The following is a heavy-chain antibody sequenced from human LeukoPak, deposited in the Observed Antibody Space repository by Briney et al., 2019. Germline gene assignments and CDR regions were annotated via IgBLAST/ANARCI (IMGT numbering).Heavy chain of an antibody. CDR2: IYYSGST. D-gene: IGHD6-19*01. J-gene: IGHJ5*02. Sequence: SETLSLTCTVSGGSISSSSYYWGWIRQPPGKGLEWIGSIYYSGSTYYNPSLKSRVTISVDTSKNQFSLKLSSVTAADTAVYYCARDRIAVAGTKGFATLTGVFDPWGQGTLVTVSS. V-gene: IGHV4-39*07. CDR1: GGSISSSSYY. CDR3: ARDRIAVAGTKGFATLTGVFDP.